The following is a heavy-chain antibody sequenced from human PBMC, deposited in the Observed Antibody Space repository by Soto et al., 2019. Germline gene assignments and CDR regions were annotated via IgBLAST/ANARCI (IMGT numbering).Heavy chain of an antibody. CDR1: GFTFSSYA. CDR2: ISYDGSNK. D-gene: IGHD2-2*01. Sequence: GGSLRLSCAASGFTFSSYAMHWVRQAPGKGLEWVAVISYDGSNKYYADSVKGRFTISRDNSKNTLYLQMNSLRAEDTAVYYCARDLEDIVVVPAAFLDYWGQGTLVTVSS. J-gene: IGHJ4*02. V-gene: IGHV3-30-3*01. CDR3: ARDLEDIVVVPAAFLDY.